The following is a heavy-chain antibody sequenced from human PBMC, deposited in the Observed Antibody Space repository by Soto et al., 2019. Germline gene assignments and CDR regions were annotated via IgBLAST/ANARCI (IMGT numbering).Heavy chain of an antibody. D-gene: IGHD1-7*01. Sequence: QVPLVQSGAEVKKPGASVKVSCKASGYTFTSYGISWVRQAPGQGLEWMGWISAYNGDTNYAQKLQGRVTMTTDTSTSTAYMELRSLRSDDTAVYYCARDGNGRQLALFIDYWGQGTLVTVSS. CDR3: ARDGNGRQLALFIDY. J-gene: IGHJ4*02. V-gene: IGHV1-18*01. CDR2: ISAYNGDT. CDR1: GYTFTSYG.